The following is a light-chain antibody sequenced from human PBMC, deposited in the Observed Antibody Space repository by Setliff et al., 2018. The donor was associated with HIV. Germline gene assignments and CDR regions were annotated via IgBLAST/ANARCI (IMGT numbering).Light chain of an antibody. V-gene: IGLV3-21*02. J-gene: IGLJ3*02. CDR1: NIGSKS. Sequence: SYELTQPHSVSVATAQTGPRITCGGNNIGSKSVHWYQQKPGQAPVLVVYDNGDRPSGIPERFSGSNSGNTATLTISRVEVGDEADYYCQVWDSSSGHVVFGGGTKVTVL. CDR2: DNG. CDR3: QVWDSSSGHVV.